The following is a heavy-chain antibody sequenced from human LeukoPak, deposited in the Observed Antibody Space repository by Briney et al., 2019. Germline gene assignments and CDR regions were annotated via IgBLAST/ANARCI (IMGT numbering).Heavy chain of an antibody. CDR3: ATPGNSGYLTLDY. CDR1: GGSFSGYY. D-gene: IGHD3-22*01. J-gene: IGHJ4*02. V-gene: IGHV4-34*01. Sequence: SETLSLTCAVYGGSFSGYYWSWIRQPPGKGLEWIGEINHSGSTNYNPSLKSRVTISVDTSKNQFSLKLSSVTAADAAVYYCATPGNSGYLTLDYWGQGTLVTVSS. CDR2: INHSGST.